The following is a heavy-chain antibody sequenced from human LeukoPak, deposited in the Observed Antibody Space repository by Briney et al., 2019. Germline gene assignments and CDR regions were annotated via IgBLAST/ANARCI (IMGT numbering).Heavy chain of an antibody. D-gene: IGHD6-13*01. V-gene: IGHV1-2*06. CDR2: INPNSGGT. Sequence: GASVKVSCKASGYTFTSYYMHWVRQAPGQGLEWMGRINPNSGGTNYAQKFQGRVTMTRDTSISTAYMELSRLRSDDTAVYYCVRDQGGIAAVDYWGQGTLVTVSS. J-gene: IGHJ4*02. CDR3: VRDQGGIAAVDY. CDR1: GYTFTSYY.